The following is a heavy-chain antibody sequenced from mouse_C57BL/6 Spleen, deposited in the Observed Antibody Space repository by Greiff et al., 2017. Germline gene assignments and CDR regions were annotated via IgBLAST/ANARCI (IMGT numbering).Heavy chain of an antibody. V-gene: IGHV1-77*01. D-gene: IGHD1-1*01. J-gene: IGHJ4*01. CDR2: IGPGSGST. CDR1: GYTFTDYY. CDR3: ARFGITKGVNAMDY. Sequence: VQLQQSGAGLVKPGASVKISCKASGYTFTDYYINWVKQRPGQGLEWIGKIGPGSGSTYYNEKFKGKATMPEDKSTSKANMQLSSLTSEDSADYFCARFGITKGVNAMDYWGQGTSVTVSS.